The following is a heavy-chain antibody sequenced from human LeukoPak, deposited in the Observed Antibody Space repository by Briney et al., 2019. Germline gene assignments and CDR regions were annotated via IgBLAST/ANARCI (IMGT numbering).Heavy chain of an antibody. CDR3: ARIFIRNGYSSYFDC. V-gene: IGHV4-38-2*02. CDR2: VYQSGTT. Sequence: SETLSLTCTVSGFSLSSGHYWGWVRQPPGAGLEWVGSVYQSGTTYYNPSLKGRATTSVDMSKNQFSLRLRPVTAADTAVYYCARIFIRNGYSSYFDCWGQGTLVTVSS. CDR1: GFSLSSGHY. J-gene: IGHJ4*02. D-gene: IGHD5-18*01.